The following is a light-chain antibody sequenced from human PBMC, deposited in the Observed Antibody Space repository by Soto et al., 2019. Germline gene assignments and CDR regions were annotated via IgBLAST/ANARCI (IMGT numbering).Light chain of an antibody. J-gene: IGKJ2*01. CDR2: TAS. V-gene: IGKV1-39*01. CDR3: QQSYITPYT. CDR1: QSITTW. Sequence: DIQMTQSPSSLSASVGDTVTISCRASQSITTWLNWYQLKPGKDPKLLIYTASILQGGVPSRFSGSGSGTDFTLTISGLRTEDLATDDCQQSYITPYTFGKGSKLEI.